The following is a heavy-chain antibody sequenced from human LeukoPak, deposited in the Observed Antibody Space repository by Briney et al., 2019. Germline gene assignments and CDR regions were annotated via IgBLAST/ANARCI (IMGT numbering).Heavy chain of an antibody. D-gene: IGHD1-26*01. CDR2: IYYSGST. J-gene: IGHJ4*02. CDR1: GGSISSYY. Sequence: SETLSLTCTVSGGSISSYYWSWIRQPPGKGLEWIGYIYYSGSTNYNPSLKSRVTISVDTSKNQFSLMLSSVTAADTAVYYCAREGSYYRFDYWGQGTLVTVSS. CDR3: AREGSYYRFDY. V-gene: IGHV4-59*01.